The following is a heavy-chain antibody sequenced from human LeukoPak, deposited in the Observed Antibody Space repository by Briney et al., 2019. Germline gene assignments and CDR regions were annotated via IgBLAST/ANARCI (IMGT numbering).Heavy chain of an antibody. CDR1: AGSISSYY. V-gene: IGHV4-59*12. J-gene: IGHJ6*03. D-gene: IGHD2-15*01. CDR2: IYYSGST. CDR3: AREYCSGGSCFGYYYMDV. Sequence: PSETLSLTCTVSAGSISSYYWSWIRQPPGKVLEWVGYIYYSGSTNYNPSLKSRVTISVDTSKNQFSLKLSSVTAADTAVYYCAREYCSGGSCFGYYYMDVWGKGTTVTVSS.